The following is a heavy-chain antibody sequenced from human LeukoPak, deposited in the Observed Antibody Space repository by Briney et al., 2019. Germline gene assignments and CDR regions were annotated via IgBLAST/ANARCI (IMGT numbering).Heavy chain of an antibody. CDR2: ISWNSGSI. V-gene: IGHV3-9*03. CDR1: GFTFDDYA. CDR3: AKGGFLGSWSYFDY. J-gene: IGHJ4*02. D-gene: IGHD6-13*01. Sequence: CRSLRLSCAASGFTFDDYAMHWVRQAPGKGLEWVSGISWNSGSIGYADSVKGRFTISRDNAKNSLYLQMNSLRAEDMALYYCAKGGFLGSWSYFDYWGQGTLVTVSS.